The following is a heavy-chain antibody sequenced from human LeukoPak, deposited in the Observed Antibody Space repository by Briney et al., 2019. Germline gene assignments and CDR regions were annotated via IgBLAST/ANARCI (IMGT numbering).Heavy chain of an antibody. V-gene: IGHV1-46*01. Sequence: ASVKVSCEASGYTFTSYYMHWVRQAPGQGLEWMGIINPSGGSTSYAQKLQGRVTMTKDMSTSTVYMELSSLRSEDTAVYYCARDKEYYDSSGYYTGYNWFDPWGQGTLVTVSS. CDR2: INPSGGST. J-gene: IGHJ5*02. D-gene: IGHD3-22*01. CDR1: GYTFTSYY. CDR3: ARDKEYYDSSGYYTGYNWFDP.